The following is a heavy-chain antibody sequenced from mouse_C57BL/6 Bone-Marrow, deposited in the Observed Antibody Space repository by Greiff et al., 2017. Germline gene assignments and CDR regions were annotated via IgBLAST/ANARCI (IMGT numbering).Heavy chain of an antibody. D-gene: IGHD2-3*01. V-gene: IGHV1-62-2*01. CDR2: IYPGSGRI. Sequence: QVQLQQSGAELVKPGASVKLSCKASGYTFTEYTIHWVKQRSGQGLEWIGWIYPGSGRIKYNENFKDKATLTADKSARTVYMAFRRLTSEDSAVYVCARHEEGDGYYPFDYWGQGTTLTVSS. CDR1: GYTFTEYT. CDR3: ARHEEGDGYYPFDY. J-gene: IGHJ2*01.